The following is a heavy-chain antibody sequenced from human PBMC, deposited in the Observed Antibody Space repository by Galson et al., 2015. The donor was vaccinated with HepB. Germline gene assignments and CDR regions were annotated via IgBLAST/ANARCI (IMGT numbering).Heavy chain of an antibody. D-gene: IGHD2-2*01. CDR2: INPSGGST. J-gene: IGHJ1*01. V-gene: IGHV1-46*01. CDR3: ARGIGRYCSSTSCWGFQH. Sequence: SCKASGYTFTSYYMHWVRQAPGQGLEWMGIINPSGGSTSYAQKFQGRVTMTRDTSTSTVYMELSSLRSEDTAVYYCARGIGRYCSSTSCWGFQHWGQGTLVTVSS. CDR1: GYTFTSYY.